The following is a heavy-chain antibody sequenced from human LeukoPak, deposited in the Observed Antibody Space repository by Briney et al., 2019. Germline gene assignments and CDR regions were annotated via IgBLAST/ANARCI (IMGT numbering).Heavy chain of an antibody. CDR1: GGSISSSIYY. Sequence: SETLSLTCTVSGGSISSSIYYCGWIRQPPGKGLEWIGSIYYSGSTYYNPSLKSRVTISVDTSKNQFSLKLSSVTAADTAVYYCASDPIAASTYWGQGTLVTVSS. D-gene: IGHD6-13*01. CDR2: IYYSGST. CDR3: ASDPIAASTY. J-gene: IGHJ4*02. V-gene: IGHV4-39*01.